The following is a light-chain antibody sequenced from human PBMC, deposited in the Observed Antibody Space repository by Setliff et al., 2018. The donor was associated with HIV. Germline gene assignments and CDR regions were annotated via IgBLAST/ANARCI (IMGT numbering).Light chain of an antibody. CDR2: EVN. CDR1: SSDVGIYNL. J-gene: IGLJ1*01. CDR3: CSYTTYSTYV. V-gene: IGLV2-23*02. Sequence: QPALTQPASVSGSPGQTITTACTGTSSDVGIYNLVSWYQHHPGKAPKLIIYEVNKRPSGVSNRFSGSKSGNTASLTISGLQPEDETDYYCCSYTTYSTYVFGTGTKGTVL.